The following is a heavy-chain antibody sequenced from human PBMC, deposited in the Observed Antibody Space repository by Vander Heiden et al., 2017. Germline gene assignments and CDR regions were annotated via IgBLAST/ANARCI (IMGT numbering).Heavy chain of an antibody. J-gene: IGHJ4*02. CDR1: GFTFDAYA. CDR2: ISWNSVSI. D-gene: IGHD2-2*01. CDR3: AKDRYCSSTSCHPFFDY. V-gene: IGHV3-9*01. Sequence: EVKLVESGGGMVQPGRSLRLSCAASGFTFDAYAMHWVLQAPGKGLEWVAGISWNSVSIGYADSVKGRFTISRDNAKNSLYLQMNSLRAEDTALYYCAKDRYCSSTSCHPFFDYWGQGTLVTVSS.